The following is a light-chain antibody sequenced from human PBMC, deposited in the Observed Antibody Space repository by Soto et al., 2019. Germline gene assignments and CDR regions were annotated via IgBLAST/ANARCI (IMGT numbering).Light chain of an antibody. CDR1: SSDVGGYNY. CDR2: DVS. V-gene: IGLV2-14*03. CDR3: SSHTSSSTLV. J-gene: IGLJ2*01. Sequence: QSALTQPASVSGSPGQSITISCTGTSSDVGGYNYVSWYQQHPGKAPKLMIHDVSSRPSGVSKRFSGSKSGNTASLTISGLQAEDEDDYYCSSHTSSSTLVFGGGTQLTVL.